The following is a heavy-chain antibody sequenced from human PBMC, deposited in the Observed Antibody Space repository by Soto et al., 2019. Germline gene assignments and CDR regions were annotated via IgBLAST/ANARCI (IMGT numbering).Heavy chain of an antibody. Sequence: QVQLVQSGAEVKKPGSSVKVSCKVSGGTFKSYAISWLRQAPGQGLEWMGGFIPMFGTASHAQKFQGRVTITADESTSTTYIELSSLKSEDTAIFFCARGLTLYSAVVHYLYAMDVWGQGTSFTISS. CDR1: GGTFKSYA. CDR2: FIPMFGTA. V-gene: IGHV1-69*01. J-gene: IGHJ6*02. D-gene: IGHD2-8*01. CDR3: ARGLTLYSAVVHYLYAMDV.